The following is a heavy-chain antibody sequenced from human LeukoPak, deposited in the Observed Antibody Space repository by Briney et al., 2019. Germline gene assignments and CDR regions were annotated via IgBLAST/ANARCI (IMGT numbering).Heavy chain of an antibody. D-gene: IGHD1-1*01. CDR1: GFTFSSYS. CDR3: ARRTANDY. CDR2: ISSSSSTI. V-gene: IGHV3-48*01. J-gene: IGHJ4*02. Sequence: PGGSLRLSCAASGFTFSSYSMNWVRQAPGKGLEWVSYISSSSSTIYYADSVKGRFTISRDNAKNSLYLQMNSLRAEDTAVYYCARRTANDYWGQGTLVTVSS.